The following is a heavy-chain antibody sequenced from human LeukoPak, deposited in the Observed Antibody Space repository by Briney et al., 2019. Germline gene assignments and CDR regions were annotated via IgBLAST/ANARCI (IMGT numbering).Heavy chain of an antibody. CDR2: IIPIFGTA. J-gene: IGHJ4*02. V-gene: IGHV1-69*05. D-gene: IGHD3-22*01. Sequence: SVKVSCKASGGTFSSYAISWVRQAPGQGLEWMGRIIPIFGTANYAQKSQGRVTITTDESTSTAYMELSSLRSEDTAVYYCAGSGYYYYFDYWGQGTLVTVSS. CDR3: AGSGYYYYFDY. CDR1: GGTFSSYA.